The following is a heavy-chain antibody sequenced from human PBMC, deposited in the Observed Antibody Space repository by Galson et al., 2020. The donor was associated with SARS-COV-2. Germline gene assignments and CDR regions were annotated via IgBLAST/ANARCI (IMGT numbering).Heavy chain of an antibody. Sequence: SETLSLTCTVSGGSISSGSYYWSWIRQPPGKDLEWIGRIHSTGSTNYNPSLKSRVTISVDTSKNQFSLRLSCVTAADTAVDYCAISHDSSGNALDVWGQGTMVTVSS. D-gene: IGHD3-22*01. V-gene: IGHV4-61*02. CDR3: AISHDSSGNALDV. J-gene: IGHJ3*01. CDR1: GGSISSGSYY. CDR2: IHSTGST.